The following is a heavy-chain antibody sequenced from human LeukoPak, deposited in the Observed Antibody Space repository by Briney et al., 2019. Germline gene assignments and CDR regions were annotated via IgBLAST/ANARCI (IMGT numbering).Heavy chain of an antibody. J-gene: IGHJ4*02. CDR1: GFTFSSYA. D-gene: IGHD6-13*01. CDR2: ITARGST. Sequence: GGSLRLSCAASGFTFSSYAMNWVRQAPGKGLEWVSAITARGSTYYADSVKGRFTISRDNSKNTLFLQMNSLRAADTAIYYCAKRGAAAATWLDYWGQGILVTVSS. V-gene: IGHV3-23*01. CDR3: AKRGAAAATWLDY.